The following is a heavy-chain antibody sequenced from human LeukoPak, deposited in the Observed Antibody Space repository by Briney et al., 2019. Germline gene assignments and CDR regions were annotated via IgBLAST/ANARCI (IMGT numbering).Heavy chain of an antibody. Sequence: GGSLRLSCAASGFTVSSNYMSWVRQAPGKGLEWVSVIYSGGSTYYADSVKGRFTISRDNSKNTLYLQMNSLRAEDTAVYYCARDGFSSGYPYDAFDIWGQGTMVTVSS. J-gene: IGHJ3*02. CDR3: ARDGFSSGYPYDAFDI. CDR1: GFTVSSNY. D-gene: IGHD3-22*01. CDR2: IYSGGST. V-gene: IGHV3-53*01.